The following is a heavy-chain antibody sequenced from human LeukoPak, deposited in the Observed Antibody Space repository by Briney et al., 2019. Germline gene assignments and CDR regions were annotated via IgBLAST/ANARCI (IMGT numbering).Heavy chain of an antibody. D-gene: IGHD3-10*01. CDR3: AKGAGRYYGSGSYPDY. CDR2: ISGSGGST. J-gene: IGHJ4*02. Sequence: AISGSGGSTYYADSVKGRFTISRDNSKNTLYLQMNSLRAEDTAVYYCAKGAGRYYGSGSYPDYWGQGTLVTVSS. V-gene: IGHV3-23*01.